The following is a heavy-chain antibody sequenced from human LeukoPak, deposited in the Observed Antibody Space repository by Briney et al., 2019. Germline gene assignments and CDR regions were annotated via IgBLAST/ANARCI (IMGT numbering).Heavy chain of an antibody. D-gene: IGHD4-11*01. CDR1: GFTFSSYA. J-gene: IGHJ5*02. CDR3: AKAPKATTVTT. V-gene: IGHV3-23*01. Sequence: GGSLRLSCAASGFTFSSYAMSWVRQAPGKGLEWVSAISGSGGSTYYADSVKGRFTISRDNSKNTLYLQMNGLRAEDTAVYYCAKAPKATTVTTWGQGTLVTVSS. CDR2: ISGSGGST.